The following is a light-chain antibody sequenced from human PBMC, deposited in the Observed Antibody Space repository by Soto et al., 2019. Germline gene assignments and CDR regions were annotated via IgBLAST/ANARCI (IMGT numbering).Light chain of an antibody. CDR2: DAS. J-gene: IGKJ1*01. V-gene: IGKV3-11*01. CDR3: QQRSNWPPIT. Sequence: EIVLTQSPATLSLSRGERTTLXXRASQSVSSYLAWYQQKPGQAPRLLXYDASNRATGIPARFSGSGSGTDFTLTISSLEPEDFAVYYCQQRSNWPPITFGQGTKVDIK. CDR1: QSVSSY.